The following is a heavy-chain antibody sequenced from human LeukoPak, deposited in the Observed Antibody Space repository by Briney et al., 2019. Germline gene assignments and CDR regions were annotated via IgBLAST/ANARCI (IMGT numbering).Heavy chain of an antibody. Sequence: ASVKVSCKASGYTFTSYYVHWVRQAPGQGLEWMGIISPSGASTSYAQKFQGRVTMTRDMSTSTVYMELSSLISEGTAVYYCARGSSRGPRDAFDFWGQGTMVTLSS. V-gene: IGHV1-46*01. J-gene: IGHJ3*01. CDR3: ARGSSRGPRDAFDF. D-gene: IGHD2-15*01. CDR2: ISPSGAST. CDR1: GYTFTSYY.